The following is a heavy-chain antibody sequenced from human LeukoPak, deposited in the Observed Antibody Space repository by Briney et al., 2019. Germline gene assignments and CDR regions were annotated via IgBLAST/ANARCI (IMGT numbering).Heavy chain of an antibody. CDR1: GYTLNELS. CDR3: APLDFWVPST. CDR2: FDPEYGET. J-gene: IGHJ5*02. D-gene: IGHD3-3*01. V-gene: IGHV1-24*01. Sequence: ASVKVSCKVSGYTLNELSIHWVRQAAGKGLEWMGGFDPEYGETVYAQKFRGRVTMAEDTSTDTAYMELSSLRSEDTAVYYCAPLDFWVPSTWGQGTLVTVSS.